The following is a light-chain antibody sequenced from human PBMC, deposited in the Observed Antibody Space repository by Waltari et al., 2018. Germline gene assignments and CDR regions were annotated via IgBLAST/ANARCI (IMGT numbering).Light chain of an antibody. CDR3: SSYVGSNNLL. CDR1: SRYVGGYNH. Sequence: QSALTQPPSASGSPGQSVTIPCTGTSRYVGGYNHVPWYQPPPGQAPKLMIYEVSKRPSGVPDRFSGSKSGNTASLTVSGLQAEDEADYYCSSYVGSNNLLFGGGTKLTVL. V-gene: IGLV2-8*01. J-gene: IGLJ3*02. CDR2: EVS.